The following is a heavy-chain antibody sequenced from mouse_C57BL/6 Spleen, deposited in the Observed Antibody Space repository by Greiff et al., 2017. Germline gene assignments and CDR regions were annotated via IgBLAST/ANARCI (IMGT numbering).Heavy chain of an antibody. D-gene: IGHD2-3*01. CDR1: GYSFTGYY. Sequence: VQLQQSGPELVKPGASVTISCKASGYSFTGYYMNWVKQSPEKSLEWIGEINPSTGGTTYNQKFKAKATLTVDKSSSTAYMQLKSLTSEDSAVYYCARFYDGYPYYAMDYWGQGTSVTVSS. CDR2: INPSTGGT. V-gene: IGHV1-42*01. J-gene: IGHJ4*01. CDR3: ARFYDGYPYYAMDY.